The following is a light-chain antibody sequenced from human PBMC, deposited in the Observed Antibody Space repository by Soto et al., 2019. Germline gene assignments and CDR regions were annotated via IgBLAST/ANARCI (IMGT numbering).Light chain of an antibody. CDR1: ESVITY. CDR2: TAT. CDR3: QQSYSNPPT. J-gene: IGKJ4*01. Sequence: EIELTQCTSFLYASVGDRVAITCRASESVITYLNWYRQKPGKAPNLLIHTATTLESGAPTIFSVSGSGTDFTLTISSLQPEDLAIYYCQQSYSNPPTFGGGTKVDIK. V-gene: IGKV1-39*01.